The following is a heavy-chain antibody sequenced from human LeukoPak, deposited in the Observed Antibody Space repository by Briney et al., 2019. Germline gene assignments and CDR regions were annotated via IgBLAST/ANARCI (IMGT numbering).Heavy chain of an antibody. CDR3: ARAVTTYADY. CDR2: IYHSGST. Sequence: SETLSLTCAVSGGSISSGGYSWSWIRQPPGKGLEWIGYIYHSGSTYYSPSLMSRVTISVDRSKNQFSLKLSSLTAADTAVYYCARAVTTYADYWGQGTLVTVSS. V-gene: IGHV4-30-2*01. D-gene: IGHD4-17*01. CDR1: GGSISSGGYS. J-gene: IGHJ4*02.